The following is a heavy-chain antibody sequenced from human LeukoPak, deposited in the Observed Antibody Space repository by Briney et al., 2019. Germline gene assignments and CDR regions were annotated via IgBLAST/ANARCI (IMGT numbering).Heavy chain of an antibody. J-gene: IGHJ3*02. CDR1: GLTFSSSG. CDR2: IKLDGSDK. V-gene: IGHV3-7*02. Sequence: GRSLTLSCAPSGLTFSSSGVYWVRQAPGKGREWVANIKLDGSDKYYVDSVEGRFTISRDNSKKSLYLQMNSLRVEDTAVYYCVAKTFDMWGQGTMVTVSS. CDR3: VAKTFDM.